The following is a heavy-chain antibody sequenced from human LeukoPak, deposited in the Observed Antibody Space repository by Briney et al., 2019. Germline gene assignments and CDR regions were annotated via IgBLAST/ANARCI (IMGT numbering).Heavy chain of an antibody. V-gene: IGHV3-30-3*01. CDR3: ARGGGLGYCSSTSCSFDY. CDR1: GFTFWSYA. Sequence: GGPLRLFCGASGFTFWSYAMQWVRESPGEAVEGVGVISYDGSNKYYVDSVKGRFTISRDNSKNTLYLQMNRLRAEDTAVYYCARGGGLGYCSSTSCSFDYWGQGTLVTVSS. J-gene: IGHJ4*02. D-gene: IGHD2-2*01. CDR2: ISYDGSNK.